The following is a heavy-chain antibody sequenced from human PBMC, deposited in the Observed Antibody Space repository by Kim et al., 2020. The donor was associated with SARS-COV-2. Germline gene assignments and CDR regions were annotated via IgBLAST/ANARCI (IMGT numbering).Heavy chain of an antibody. CDR3: AKDKVVMATIYYYGMDV. J-gene: IGHJ6*02. CDR1: GFTFSSYA. D-gene: IGHD2-21*01. CDR2: ISGSGGST. V-gene: IGHV3-23*01. Sequence: LSLTCAASGFTFSSYAMSWVRQAPGKGLEWVSAISGSGGSTYYADSVKGRFTISRDNSKNTLYLQMNSLRAADTAVYYCAKDKVVMATIYYYGMDVWGQGTTVTVSS.